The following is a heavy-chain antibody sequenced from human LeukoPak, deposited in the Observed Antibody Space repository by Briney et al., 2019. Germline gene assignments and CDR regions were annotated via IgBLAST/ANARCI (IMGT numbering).Heavy chain of an antibody. Sequence: SVKVSCKASGGTFSSYAISWVRQAPGQGLGWMGRIIPIFGTANYAQKFQGRVTITTDESTSTAYMGLSSLRSEDTAVYYCASNYDSSGYYYRTWGQGTLVTVSS. CDR1: GGTFSSYA. CDR3: ASNYDSSGYYYRT. CDR2: IIPIFGTA. D-gene: IGHD3-22*01. J-gene: IGHJ5*02. V-gene: IGHV1-69*05.